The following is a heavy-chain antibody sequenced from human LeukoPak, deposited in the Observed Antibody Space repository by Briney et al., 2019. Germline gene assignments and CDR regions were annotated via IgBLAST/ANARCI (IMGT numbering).Heavy chain of an antibody. J-gene: IGHJ3*02. D-gene: IGHD1-1*01. CDR2: ISYDGSNK. CDR1: GFSFSNYG. Sequence: PGGSLRLSCAASGFSFSNYGMHWVRQAPGKGLEWVAVISYDGSNKYYADSVKGRFTISRDNSKNTLYLQMSSLRAEDTAVYYCAKLLDPAPRGFDIWGRGTMVIVSS. V-gene: IGHV3-30*18. CDR3: AKLLDPAPRGFDI.